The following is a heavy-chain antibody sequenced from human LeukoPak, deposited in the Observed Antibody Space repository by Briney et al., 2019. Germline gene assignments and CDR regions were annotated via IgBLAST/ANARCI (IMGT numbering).Heavy chain of an antibody. J-gene: IGHJ4*02. D-gene: IGHD6-19*01. CDR3: ARISAVAVFGY. Sequence: PSQTLSLTCTVSGGSISSSSSYWGWIRQPPGKGLEWIGSIYYSGSTYYNPSLKSRVTISVDTSKNQFSLKLSSVTAADTAVYYCARISAVAVFGYWGQGTLVTVSS. CDR2: IYYSGST. V-gene: IGHV4-39*01. CDR1: GGSISSSSSY.